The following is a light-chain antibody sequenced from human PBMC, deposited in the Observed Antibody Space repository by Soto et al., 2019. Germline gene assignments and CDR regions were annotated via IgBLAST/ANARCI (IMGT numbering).Light chain of an antibody. J-gene: IGLJ3*02. CDR1: SSNIGRNF. CDR2: DNI. Sequence: QSVLTQPPSVSAAPGQRGTISCSGTSSNIGRNFVTWYLQLPGTAPKLLIYDNIRRPSGIPDRFSGSKSGSSATLGITGGQTGEEADYYCGTWDNSLSAWVFGGGNKGTVL. CDR3: GTWDNSLSAWV. V-gene: IGLV1-51*01.